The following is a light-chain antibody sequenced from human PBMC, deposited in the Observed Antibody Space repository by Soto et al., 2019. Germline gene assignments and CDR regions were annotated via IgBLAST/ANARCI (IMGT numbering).Light chain of an antibody. CDR3: QHYNSYSEA. V-gene: IGKV1-5*03. Sequence: DIKMTQSLSTVSGSIGDRVTITCLFSQTIGSWLAWYQQKPGKAPKLLIYKASTLKSGVPSRFSGSGSGTEFTLTISSLQPDDFATYYCQHYNSYSEAFGHGAKV. J-gene: IGKJ1*01. CDR1: QTIGSW. CDR2: KAS.